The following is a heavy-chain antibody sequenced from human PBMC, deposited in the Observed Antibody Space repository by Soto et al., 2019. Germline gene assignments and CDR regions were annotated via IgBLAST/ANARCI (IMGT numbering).Heavy chain of an antibody. CDR1: GFSLSTSGMC. J-gene: IGHJ3*02. CDR2: IDWDDDK. V-gene: IGHV2-70*11. CDR3: ARIIEKINDYIWGSYRYTGDAFDI. Sequence: SGPTLVNPTQTLTLTCTFSGFSLSTSGMCVSRIRQPPGKALEWLARIDWDDDKYYSTSLKTRLTISKDTSKNQVVLTMTNMDPVDTATYYCARIIEKINDYIWGSYRYTGDAFDIWGQGTMVTVSS. D-gene: IGHD3-16*02.